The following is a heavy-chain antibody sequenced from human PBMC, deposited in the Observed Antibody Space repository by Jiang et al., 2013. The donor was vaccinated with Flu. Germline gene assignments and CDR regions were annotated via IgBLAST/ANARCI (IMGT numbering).Heavy chain of an antibody. D-gene: IGHD3-10*01. CDR2: IYYSGST. CDR3: AGSRGFDEAVAFDI. J-gene: IGHJ3*02. V-gene: IGHV4-39*01. Sequence: YGPGLVKPSETLSLTCTVSGGSISSSSYYWGWIRQPPGKGLEWIGSIYYSGSTYYNPSLKSRVTISVDTSKNQFSLKLSSVTAADTAVYYCAGSRGFDEAVAFDIWGQGTMVTVSS. CDR1: GGSISSSSYY.